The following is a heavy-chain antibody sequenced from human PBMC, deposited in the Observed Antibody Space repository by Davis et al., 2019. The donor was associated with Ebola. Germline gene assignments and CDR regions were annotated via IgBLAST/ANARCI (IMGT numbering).Heavy chain of an antibody. D-gene: IGHD3-3*01. CDR3: ARAPRYYDFWSGYYDP. V-gene: IGHV3-11*06. CDR1: GFTFSDYY. CDR2: ISSSSSYT. Sequence: GESLKISCAASGFTFSDYYMSWIRQAPGKGLEWVSYISSSSSYTNYADSVKGRFTISRDNAKNSLYLQMNSLRAEDTAVYYCARAPRYYDFWSGYYDPWGQGTLVTVSS. J-gene: IGHJ5*02.